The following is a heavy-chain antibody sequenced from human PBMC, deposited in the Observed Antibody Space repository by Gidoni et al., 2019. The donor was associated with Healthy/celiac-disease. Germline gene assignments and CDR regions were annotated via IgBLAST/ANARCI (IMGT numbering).Heavy chain of an antibody. Sequence: QVPLVQSGAEVKKPGASVKVSCTASGYTFTSYAMHWVRQAPGQGLEWMGWINAGNGNTKYSQKFQGRVTITRDTSASTAYMELSSLRSEDTAVYYCASRRGSSRSFWFDPWGQGTLVTVSS. D-gene: IGHD6-6*01. J-gene: IGHJ5*02. CDR2: INAGNGNT. CDR1: GYTFTSYA. V-gene: IGHV1-3*01. CDR3: ASRRGSSRSFWFDP.